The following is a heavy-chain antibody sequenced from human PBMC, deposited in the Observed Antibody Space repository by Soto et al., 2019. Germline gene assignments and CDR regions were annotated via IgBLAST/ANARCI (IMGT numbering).Heavy chain of an antibody. J-gene: IGHJ4*02. CDR3: AHVLITTVDYFDY. D-gene: IGHD3-16*01. V-gene: IGHV2-5*02. CDR1: GFSLSTSAVG. Sequence: QITLKESGPTLVKPTHTFTLTCTFSGFSLSTSAVGVCWILYPSGKALEWLALIYWDDDKRYSPSLKRRLTITKASSKNNVVLTMTNIDPVDTATYYSAHVLITTVDYFDYWGQGNMDTVSS. CDR2: IYWDDDK.